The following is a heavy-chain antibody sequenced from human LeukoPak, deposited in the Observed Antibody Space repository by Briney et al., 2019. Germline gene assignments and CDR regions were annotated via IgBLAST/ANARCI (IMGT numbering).Heavy chain of an antibody. D-gene: IGHD5-24*01. CDR2: INAGNGNT. CDR1: GYTFTSYA. V-gene: IGHV1-3*01. Sequence: ASVKVSCKASGYTFTSYAMHWVRQAPGQRLEWMGWINAGNGNTKYSQKFQGRVTITRDTSASTAYTELSSLRSEDTAVYYCATSRDGYNYPWFDYWGQGTLVTVSS. CDR3: ATSRDGYNYPWFDY. J-gene: IGHJ4*02.